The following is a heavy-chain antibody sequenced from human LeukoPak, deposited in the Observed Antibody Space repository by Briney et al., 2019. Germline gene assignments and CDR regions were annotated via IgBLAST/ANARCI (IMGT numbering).Heavy chain of an antibody. V-gene: IGHV3-20*04. D-gene: IGHD3-16*01. CDR1: GFTFDDYG. J-gene: IGHJ4*02. Sequence: GGSQTLSCAASGFTFDDYGMSWVRQAPGKGLEWVSGINWNGGSTGYADSVKGRFTISRDNAKNSLYLQMNSLRAEDTALYYCARGFEGNFDYWGQGNLVTVSP. CDR3: ARGFEGNFDY. CDR2: INWNGGST.